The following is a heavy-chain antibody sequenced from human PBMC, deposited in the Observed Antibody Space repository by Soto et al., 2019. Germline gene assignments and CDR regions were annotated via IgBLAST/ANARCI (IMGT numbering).Heavy chain of an antibody. J-gene: IGHJ4*02. D-gene: IGHD3-16*01. CDR3: ARDSTFPYGRSIDY. V-gene: IGHV3-7*05. CDR2: MKPDGSEK. CDR1: GFTFSSYW. Sequence: EVQLVESGGGLVQPGGSLRLSCAASGFTFSSYWMSWVRQTPGKGLEWVANMKPDGSEKDYVDSVKGRFTISRDNAKNSLYLQMNSPRAEDMGVYLCARDSTFPYGRSIDYWGQGTLVSVSS.